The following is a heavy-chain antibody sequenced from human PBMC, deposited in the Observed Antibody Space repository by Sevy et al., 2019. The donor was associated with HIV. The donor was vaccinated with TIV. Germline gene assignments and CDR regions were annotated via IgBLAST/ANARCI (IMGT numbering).Heavy chain of an antibody. V-gene: IGHV1-18*01. CDR3: ARTYYDFWSGYPPRGDYYGMDV. D-gene: IGHD3-3*01. J-gene: IGHJ6*02. CDR1: GYTFTSYG. Sequence: ASVNVSCKASGYTFTSYGISWVRQAPGQGLEWMGWISAYNGNTNYAQKLQGRVTMTTDTSTSTAYMELRSLRSDDTAVYYCARTYYDFWSGYPPRGDYYGMDVWGQGTTVTVSS. CDR2: ISAYNGNT.